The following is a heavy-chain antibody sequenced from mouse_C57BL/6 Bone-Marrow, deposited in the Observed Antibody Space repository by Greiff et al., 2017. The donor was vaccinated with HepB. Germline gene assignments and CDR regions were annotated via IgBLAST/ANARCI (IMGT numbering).Heavy chain of an antibody. V-gene: IGHV1-72*01. CDR1: GYTFTSYW. CDR2: IYPNSGGT. D-gene: IGHD2-12*01. J-gene: IGHJ3*01. CDR3: ARWVYDVGLGFAD. Sequence: QVQLQQPGAELVKPGASVKLSCKASGYTFTSYWMNWVKQRPGRGLEWIGGIYPNSGGTKYNEKFKSKATLTADKPSSTAYMQLRSLTSEDSAVYYCARWVYDVGLGFADWGQGTLVTVAA.